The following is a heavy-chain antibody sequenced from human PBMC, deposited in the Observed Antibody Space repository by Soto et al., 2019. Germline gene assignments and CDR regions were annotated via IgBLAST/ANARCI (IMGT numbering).Heavy chain of an antibody. J-gene: IGHJ4*02. CDR1: GFTFGNHG. V-gene: IGHV3-30*18. D-gene: IGHD3-10*02. Sequence: QVQLVESGGGVVQPGRSLRLSCAASGFTFGNHGMHWVRQAPGKGLEWAALVLYNGSLEYYADSVKGRFTMSRDNCKNAVYTEADGLRAEEKAAYEWVKCRAYTYVQGPGDAGGQGSLVSV. CDR2: VLYNGSLE. CDR3: VKCRAYTYVQGPGDA.